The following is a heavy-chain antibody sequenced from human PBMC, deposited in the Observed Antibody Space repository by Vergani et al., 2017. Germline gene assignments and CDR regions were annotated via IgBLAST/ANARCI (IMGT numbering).Heavy chain of an antibody. CDR1: GGTFSSYA. V-gene: IGHV1-69*12. J-gene: IGHJ4*01. Sequence: QGQLAQSGAEVKKPGSSVKLSCKASGGTFSSYAISWVRQAPGQGLEWMGGIIPIFGRANYAQKVQGRVTITADESTSTTYMELSSLRSEDTAVYYCAGDSVELGNHGYFDWWGQGRLVTVSS. CDR3: AGDSVELGNHGYFDW. CDR2: IIPIFGRA. D-gene: IGHD1-14*01.